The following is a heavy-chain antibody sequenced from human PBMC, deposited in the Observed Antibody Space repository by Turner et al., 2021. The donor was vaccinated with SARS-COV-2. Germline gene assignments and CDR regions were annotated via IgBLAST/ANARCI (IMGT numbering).Heavy chain of an antibody. D-gene: IGHD3-3*01. Sequence: QVQLQESGPGLVKPSETLSLTCTVSGGSISSYYWSWIQQPPGKGLEWIGYIYYSGSTNYNPSLKSRVTISVDTSKNQFSLKLSSVTAADTAVYYCARNRYDFWSGYYYSWFDPWGQGTLVTVSS. V-gene: IGHV4-59*01. CDR3: ARNRYDFWSGYYYSWFDP. J-gene: IGHJ5*02. CDR1: GGSISSYY. CDR2: IYYSGST.